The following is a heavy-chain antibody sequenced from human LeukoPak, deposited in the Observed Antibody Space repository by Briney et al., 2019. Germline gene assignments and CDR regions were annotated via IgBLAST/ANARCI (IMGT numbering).Heavy chain of an antibody. D-gene: IGHD2-21*02. CDR2: MNPNSANT. CDR3: ARGNRGVILTAMRGNWFDA. V-gene: IGHV1-8*03. Sequence: ASVKVSCKASGYTFINYYINWVRQAPGQGLEWMGWMNPNSANTGYAQKFQGRVTITRNTSIGTAFMELSSLRSEDTAVYYCARGNRGVILTAMRGNWFDAWGQGTLVTVSS. J-gene: IGHJ5*02. CDR1: GYTFINYY.